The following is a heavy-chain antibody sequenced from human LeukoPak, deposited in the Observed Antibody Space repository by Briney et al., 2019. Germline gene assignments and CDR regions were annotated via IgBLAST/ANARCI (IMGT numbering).Heavy chain of an antibody. Sequence: GRSLRLSCAASGFTFSSYGMHWVRQAPGKGLEWVAVIWYDGSNKYYADSVKGRFTISRDNAKNSLYLQMNSLRDEDTAVYHCARAQSYGGSVFDYWGQGIQVTVSS. D-gene: IGHD2-15*01. CDR3: ARAQSYGGSVFDY. V-gene: IGHV3-33*01. CDR2: IWYDGSNK. CDR1: GFTFSSYG. J-gene: IGHJ4*02.